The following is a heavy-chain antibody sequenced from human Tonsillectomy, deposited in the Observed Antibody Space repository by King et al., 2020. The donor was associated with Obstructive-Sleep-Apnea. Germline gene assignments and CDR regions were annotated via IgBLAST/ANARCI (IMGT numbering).Heavy chain of an antibody. CDR1: GFSLSTSGMC. Sequence: VTLRESGPALVKPTQTLTLTCTFSGFSLSTSGMCVSWIRQPPGKALEWLARIGWDDDKYYSTSLKTRPTISKDTSKNQVVLTMTNMDPVDTATYYCARTLAVGATLIDYWGQGTLVTVSS. CDR3: ARTLAVGATLIDY. CDR2: IGWDDDK. V-gene: IGHV2-70*11. D-gene: IGHD1-26*01. J-gene: IGHJ4*02.